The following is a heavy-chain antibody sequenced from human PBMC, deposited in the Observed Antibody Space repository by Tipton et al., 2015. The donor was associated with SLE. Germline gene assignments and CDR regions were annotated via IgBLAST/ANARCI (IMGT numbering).Heavy chain of an antibody. CDR2: IYYTGST. CDR1: GGSIGSYY. V-gene: IGHV4-59*01. J-gene: IGHJ4*02. D-gene: IGHD4-17*01. Sequence: TLSLTCTVAGGSIGSYYWNRIRQPPGKGLEWIGYIYYTGSTIYSPSLKSRVTISVDTSNNNFSLNLRSVTAADTAVYFCARLDYADYGGGFDYWGQGALVTVSS. CDR3: ARLDYADYGGGFDY.